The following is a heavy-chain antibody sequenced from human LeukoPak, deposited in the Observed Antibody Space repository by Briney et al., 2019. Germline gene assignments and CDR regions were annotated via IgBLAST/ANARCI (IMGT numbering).Heavy chain of an antibody. CDR3: ARVAGETGGAFDI. CDR1: GYTFTHYV. Sequence: ASVKVSCKTSGYTFTHYVISWVRQAPGQGLEWMGRISPYNDNTNYAQKLQGRVTMTTDTSTSTAYMELRSLRSDDTAVYYCARVAGETGGAFDIWGQGTMVTVSS. V-gene: IGHV1-18*01. J-gene: IGHJ3*02. CDR2: ISPYNDNT. D-gene: IGHD2-21*01.